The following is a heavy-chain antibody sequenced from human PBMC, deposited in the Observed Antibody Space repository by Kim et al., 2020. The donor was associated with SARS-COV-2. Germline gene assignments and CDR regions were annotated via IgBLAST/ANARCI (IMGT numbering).Heavy chain of an antibody. J-gene: IGHJ4*02. Sequence: TNYNPSLNSRVTISIHTSRNQFSLTLASVTSADTAMYYCARDRDGGSSSDYWGQGTLVSVSS. CDR3: ARDRDGGSSSDY. CDR2: T. D-gene: IGHD2-15*01. V-gene: IGHV4-59*01.